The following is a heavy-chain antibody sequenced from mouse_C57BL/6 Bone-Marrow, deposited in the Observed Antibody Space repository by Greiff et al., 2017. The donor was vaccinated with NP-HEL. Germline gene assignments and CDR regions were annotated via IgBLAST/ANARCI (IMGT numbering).Heavy chain of an antibody. CDR1: GFTFSSYA. V-gene: IGHV5-4*01. CDR2: ISDGGSYT. J-gene: IGHJ2*01. CDR3: ARDRGNLLLLYFDY. D-gene: IGHD1-1*01. Sequence: EVQLVESGGGLVKPGGSLKLSCAASGFTFSSYAMSWVRQTPEKRLEWVATISDGGSYTYYPDNVKGRFTISRDNAKNNLYLQMSHLKSEDTAMYYCARDRGNLLLLYFDYWGQGTTLTVSS.